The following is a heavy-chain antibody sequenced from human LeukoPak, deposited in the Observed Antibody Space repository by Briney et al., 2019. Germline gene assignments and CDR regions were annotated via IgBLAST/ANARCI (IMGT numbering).Heavy chain of an antibody. Sequence: PGGSLRLSCAASGFTFDDYAMHWVRQAPGKGLEWVSGISWNSGSIGYADSVKGRFTISRDNAKNSLYLQMNSLRAEDMALYYCAKDIASHCLYYFDYWGQGTLVTVSS. CDR1: GFTFDDYA. J-gene: IGHJ4*02. V-gene: IGHV3-9*03. CDR2: ISWNSGSI. D-gene: IGHD2-2*01. CDR3: AKDIASHCLYYFDY.